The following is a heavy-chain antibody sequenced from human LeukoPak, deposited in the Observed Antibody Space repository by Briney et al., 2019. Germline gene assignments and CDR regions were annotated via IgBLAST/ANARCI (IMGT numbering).Heavy chain of an antibody. CDR1: VYSIGSNPSN. D-gene: IGHD4-23*01. CDR2: VFYTGST. V-gene: IGHV4-39*01. Sequence: PSETLSLTCTVSVYSIGSNPSNWAWIRQPPGKGLEWIGSVFYTGSTYLNPSLQSRVTISVDTSKNQFSLILTSVTAAETALYYWARIGFGANSHLKWFFDLWGRGTQVTVSS. J-gene: IGHJ2*01. CDR3: ARIGFGANSHLKWFFDL.